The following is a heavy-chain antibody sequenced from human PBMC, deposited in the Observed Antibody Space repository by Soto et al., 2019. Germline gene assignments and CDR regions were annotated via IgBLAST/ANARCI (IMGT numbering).Heavy chain of an antibody. J-gene: IGHJ6*02. V-gene: IGHV3-23*01. CDR1: GFTFSSCA. D-gene: IGHD6-13*01. CDR3: AKDQLTAGGDYYYYYGMDV. CDR2: ISGGGGSS. Sequence: GGSLRLFCEAFGFTFSSCAMCWVRQPPVQGLEWLSGISGGGGSSYYTDSVKGRFTISRDNSKNALYLQMNSLRVEDTAPYYCAKDQLTAGGDYYYYYGMDVWGRGTAVTVSS.